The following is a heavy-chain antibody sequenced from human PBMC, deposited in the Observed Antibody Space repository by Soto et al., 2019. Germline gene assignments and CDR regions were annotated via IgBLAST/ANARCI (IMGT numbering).Heavy chain of an antibody. J-gene: IGHJ4*02. D-gene: IGHD3-9*01. CDR2: IYPGHSDT. V-gene: IGHV5-51*01. CDR3: ARLQGTGDYIDS. CDR1: GYTLTRYW. Sequence: PGESLKISCKGLGYTLTRYWIEWGRQVPGKGLERMAFIYPGHSDTKYSPSFQAKVPVSAAKSISTAYLQWNSLKASDGAMYYCARLQGTGDYIDSWGQGTLVTVSS.